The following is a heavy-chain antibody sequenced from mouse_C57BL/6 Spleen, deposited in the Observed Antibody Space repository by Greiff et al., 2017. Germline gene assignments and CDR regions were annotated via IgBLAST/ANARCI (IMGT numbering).Heavy chain of an antibody. V-gene: IGHV10-1*01. CDR1: GFSFNTYA. CDR2: IRSKSNNYAT. D-gene: IGHD4-1*01. Sequence: EVMLVESGGGLVQPKGSLKLSCAASGFSFNTYAMNWVRQAPGKGLEWVARIRSKSNNYATYYADSVKDRFTISRDDSESMLYLQMNNLKTEDTAMYCCVRHYWDVGAMDYWGQGTSVTVSS. CDR3: VRHYWDVGAMDY. J-gene: IGHJ4*01.